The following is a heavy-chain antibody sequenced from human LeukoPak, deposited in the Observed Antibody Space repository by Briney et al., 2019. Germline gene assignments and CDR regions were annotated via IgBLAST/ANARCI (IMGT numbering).Heavy chain of an antibody. J-gene: IGHJ3*02. D-gene: IGHD5-24*01. CDR2: IYYSGST. CDR3: TRDPTLNSMADAFDI. CDR1: GGSISSYY. Sequence: ETLSLTCTVSGGSISSYYWSWIRQPPGKGLEWIGYIYYSGSTNYNPSLKSRVTISVDTSKNQFSLKLSSVTAADTAVYYCTRDPTLNSMADAFDIWGQGTMVTVSS. V-gene: IGHV4-59*01.